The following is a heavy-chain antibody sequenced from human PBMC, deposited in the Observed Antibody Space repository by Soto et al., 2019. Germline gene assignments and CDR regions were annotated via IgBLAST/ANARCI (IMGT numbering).Heavy chain of an antibody. D-gene: IGHD1-26*01. J-gene: IGHJ5*02. CDR1: GYIFTSYG. V-gene: IGHV1-18*01. CDR3: ARGGVGDTSGWSDP. CDR2: ITAYNGNT. Sequence: QIQLVQSGAEVRKPGASVMVSCKASGYIFTSYGMSWVRQAPGQGLEWMGWITAYNGNTNYAQKVQGRITMTTDISTGTGYMELRSLTSDDTAVYYCARGGVGDTSGWSDPWGQGTLVTVSS.